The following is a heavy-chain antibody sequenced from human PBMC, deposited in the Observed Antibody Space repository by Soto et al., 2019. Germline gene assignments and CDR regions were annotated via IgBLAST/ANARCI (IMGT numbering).Heavy chain of an antibody. CDR1: GGSISSYY. D-gene: IGHD3-10*01. Sequence: QVQLQESGPGLVKPSETLSLSCTVSGGSISSYYWSWFRQYPGKRMEWIGYVHHSWGSSYNPSLQSRVAISLDTSKSQFALKLTSVTATDTAVYYCARQGFGPLPGIVDVWGQGTTVTVSS. CDR3: ARQGFGPLPGIVDV. J-gene: IGHJ6*02. V-gene: IGHV4-59*08. CDR2: VHHSWGS.